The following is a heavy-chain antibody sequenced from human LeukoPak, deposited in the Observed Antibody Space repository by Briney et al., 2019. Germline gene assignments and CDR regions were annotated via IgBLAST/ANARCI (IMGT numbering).Heavy chain of an antibody. CDR3: AVMAVITVDAFDL. Sequence: GGSLILSCSTSGFTFSNYNIYWVRQAPGKGPEGISYINTASTTIHYADSVKGRFTISGDNAKNSLYLEMNSLRDEDTAVYYCAVMAVITVDAFDLWGPGTMVTVSS. CDR1: GFTFSNYN. J-gene: IGHJ3*01. CDR2: INTASTTI. D-gene: IGHD5-24*01. V-gene: IGHV3-48*02.